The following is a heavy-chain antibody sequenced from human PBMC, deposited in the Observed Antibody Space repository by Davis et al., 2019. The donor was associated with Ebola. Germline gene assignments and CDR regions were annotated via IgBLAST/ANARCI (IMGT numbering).Heavy chain of an antibody. V-gene: IGHV1-46*01. CDR2: INPSGGST. CDR3: ARPTALTSMTTEWDYGMDV. CDR1: GYTFTSYY. D-gene: IGHD4-11*01. J-gene: IGHJ6*02. Sequence: ASVKVSCKASGYTFTSYYMHWVRQAPGQGLEWMGIINPSGGSTSYAQKFQGRVTMTRDTSTSTVYMELSSLRSEDTAVYYCARPTALTSMTTEWDYGMDVWGQGTTVTVSS.